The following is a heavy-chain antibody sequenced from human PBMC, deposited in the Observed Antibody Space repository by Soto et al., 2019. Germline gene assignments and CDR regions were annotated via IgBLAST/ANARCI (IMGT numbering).Heavy chain of an antibody. Sequence: PSETLSLTCAVSSGSISSNNWWSWVRQPPGKGLEWIAEIYHGGSTNYNPSLKSRLIISLDKSKNQFFLKLSSVTAADTAVYHCARGRPDAFDIWGQGTMVTVS. CDR1: SGSISSNNW. V-gene: IGHV4-4*02. J-gene: IGHJ3*02. CDR2: IYHGGST. CDR3: ARGRPDAFDI.